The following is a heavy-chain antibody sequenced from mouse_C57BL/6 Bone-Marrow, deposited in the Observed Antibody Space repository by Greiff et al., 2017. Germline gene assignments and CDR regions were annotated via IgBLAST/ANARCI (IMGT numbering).Heavy chain of an antibody. CDR2: ISSGSSTI. CDR1: GFTFSDSG. V-gene: IGHV5-17*01. CDR3: AIIYDGSYYYAMDY. D-gene: IGHD2-3*01. J-gene: IGHJ4*01. Sequence: VQVVESGGGLVKPGGSLKLSCAASGFTFSDSGMHWVRQAPEQGLEWVAYISSGSSTIYYADTVQGRFTISRDNAKNTLFLQMTSLRSEDTAMYYCAIIYDGSYYYAMDYWGQGTSVTVSS.